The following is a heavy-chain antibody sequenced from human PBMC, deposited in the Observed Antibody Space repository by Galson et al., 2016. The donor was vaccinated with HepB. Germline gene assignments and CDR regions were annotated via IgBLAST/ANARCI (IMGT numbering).Heavy chain of an antibody. Sequence: SVKVSCKASGYTFTNYYMHWVRQAPGQGLEWMGIINPSGGGTSYAEELQGRITITRDTSTSTVYMELSSLRSGDTAVYYCARTYYDSSGYDPWGQGTLVIVSS. D-gene: IGHD3-22*01. CDR3: ARTYYDSSGYDP. CDR1: GYTFTNYY. J-gene: IGHJ5*02. V-gene: IGHV1-46*03. CDR2: INPSGGGT.